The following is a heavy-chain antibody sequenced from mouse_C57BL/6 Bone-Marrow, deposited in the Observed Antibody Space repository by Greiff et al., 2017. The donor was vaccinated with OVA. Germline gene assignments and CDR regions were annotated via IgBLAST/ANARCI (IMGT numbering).Heavy chain of an antibody. CDR2: IYPGDGDT. V-gene: IGHV1-82*01. J-gene: IGHJ4*01. CDR1: GYAFSSSW. D-gene: IGHD2-1*01. Sequence: VKLMESGPELVKPGASVKISCKASGYAFSSSWMNWVKQRPGKGLEWIGRIYPGDGDTNYNGKFKGKATLTADKSSSTAYMQLSSLTSEDSAVYFCARSIYYGNYHYAMDYWGQGTSVTVSS. CDR3: ARSIYYGNYHYAMDY.